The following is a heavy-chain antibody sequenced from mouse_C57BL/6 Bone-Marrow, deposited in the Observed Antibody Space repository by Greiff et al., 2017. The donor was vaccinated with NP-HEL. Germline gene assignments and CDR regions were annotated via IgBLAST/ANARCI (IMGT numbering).Heavy chain of an antibody. CDR1: GYTFTDYY. J-gene: IGHJ2*01. CDR3: ARCGWGDD. CDR2: INPNNGGT. V-gene: IGHV1-26*01. D-gene: IGHD1-2*01. Sequence: VQLQQSGPELVKPGASVKISCKASGYTFTDYYMNWVKQSHGKSLEWIGDINPNNGGTSYNQKFKGKATLTVDKSSSTAYMELRSLTSEDSAVYYCARCGWGDDWGQGTTLTVSS.